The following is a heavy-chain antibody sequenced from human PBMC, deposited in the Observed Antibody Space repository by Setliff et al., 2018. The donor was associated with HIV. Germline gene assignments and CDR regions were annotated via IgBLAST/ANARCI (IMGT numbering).Heavy chain of an antibody. V-gene: IGHV4-34*01. Sequence: SETLSLTCAVYGGSFAASHWSWIRQSPGKGLEWIGEISHSGDTKYTPSLKGRLTISIDTSKKQFSLRLKSVTAADAAVYYCATDHVTMAGTRFDFWGQGTPVTVS. CDR3: ATDHVTMAGTRFDF. D-gene: IGHD6-19*01. CDR1: GGSFAASH. J-gene: IGHJ4*02. CDR2: ISHSGDT.